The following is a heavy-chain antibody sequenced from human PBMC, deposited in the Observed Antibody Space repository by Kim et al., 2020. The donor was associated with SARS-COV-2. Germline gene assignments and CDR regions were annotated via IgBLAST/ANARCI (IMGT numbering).Heavy chain of an antibody. CDR1: GGSISSGGYY. CDR3: ARIVTDIVLMVAATGAFDS. J-gene: IGHJ3*02. Sequence: SETLSLTCTVSGGSISSGGYYWSWIRQHPGKGLEWIGYIYYSGSTYYNPSLKSRVTISVDTSKNQFSLKLSSVTAADTAVYYCARIVTDIVLMVAATGAFDSWGQGTMVTVSS. D-gene: IGHD2-15*01. V-gene: IGHV4-31*03. CDR2: IYYSGST.